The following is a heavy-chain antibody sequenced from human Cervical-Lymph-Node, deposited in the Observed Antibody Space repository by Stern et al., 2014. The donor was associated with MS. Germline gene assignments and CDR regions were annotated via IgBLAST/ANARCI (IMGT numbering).Heavy chain of an antibody. D-gene: IGHD3-16*01. CDR1: GFNFSSYW. CDR3: ARGVGDY. J-gene: IGHJ4*02. Sequence: EVQLGASGGGLVQPGGSLRLSCAASGFNFSSYWMHWVRQFHEKGLFWVSQINRDGSDTSYADSVKGRFSISRDNIRNMLYLRMTSLRAEDTAVYYCARGVGDYWGQGARVTVSS. V-gene: IGHV3-74*02. CDR2: INRDGSDT.